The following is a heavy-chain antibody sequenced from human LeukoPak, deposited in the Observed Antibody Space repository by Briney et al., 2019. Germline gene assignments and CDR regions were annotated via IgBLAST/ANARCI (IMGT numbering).Heavy chain of an antibody. CDR2: IYHSGGT. J-gene: IGHJ4*02. CDR3: AREGRGGDWLLD. V-gene: IGHV4-59*01. D-gene: IGHD3-9*01. CDR1: GGSISTYY. Sequence: PSETLSLTCTVSGGSISTYYWNWIRQPPGKGLEWIGYIYHSGGTNYNPSLQSRVTISVDTSKNQFSLKLSSVTAADTAVYYCAREGRGGDWLLDWGQGTLVTVSS.